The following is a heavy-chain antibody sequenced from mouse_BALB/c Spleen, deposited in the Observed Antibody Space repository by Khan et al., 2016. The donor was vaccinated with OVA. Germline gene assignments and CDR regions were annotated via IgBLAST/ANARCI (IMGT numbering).Heavy chain of an antibody. Sequence: VELVESGAELAKPGASVKMSCKASGYTFINYWILWVKQRPGQGLEWIGYINPSTGYTEYNQNFKDKATLTADKSSSTAYMQLSSLTSEDSAVYYCARRGLRWDFDYWGQDTLSQSPQ. CDR1: GYTFINYW. CDR2: INPSTGYT. J-gene: IGHJ2*01. V-gene: IGHV1-7*01. CDR3: ARRGLRWDFDY. D-gene: IGHD1-1*01.